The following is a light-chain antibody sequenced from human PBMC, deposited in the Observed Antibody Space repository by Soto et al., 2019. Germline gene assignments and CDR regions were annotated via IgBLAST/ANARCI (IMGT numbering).Light chain of an antibody. J-gene: IGKJ5*01. CDR2: AAS. CDR3: QQLNLYPPA. CDR1: QGISSY. Sequence: DIQLTQSPAFLSASVGDRVTITCRASQGISSYLAWYQQKPGKAPKLLIYAASTLQSGVPSRFSGSGSVTEFTLTIISLQPEDLATYFCQQLNLYPPAFGQGTRLEI. V-gene: IGKV1-9*01.